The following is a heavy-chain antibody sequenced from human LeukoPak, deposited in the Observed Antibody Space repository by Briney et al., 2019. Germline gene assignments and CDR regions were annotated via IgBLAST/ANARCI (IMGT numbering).Heavy chain of an antibody. Sequence: SETLSLTCAVYAGSFSGYYWTWIRQPPGKGLEWIGEINHSGSTNYNPSLKSRVTISVDTSKNQFSLKLSSVTAADTAVYYCARVSHNSNPEYWYFDLWGRGTLVTVSS. J-gene: IGHJ2*01. CDR2: INHSGST. CDR3: ARVSHNSNPEYWYFDL. D-gene: IGHD4-11*01. V-gene: IGHV4-34*01. CDR1: AGSFSGYY.